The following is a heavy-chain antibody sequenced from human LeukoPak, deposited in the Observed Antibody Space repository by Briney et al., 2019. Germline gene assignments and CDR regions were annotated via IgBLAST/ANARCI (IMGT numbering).Heavy chain of an antibody. CDR1: GGSFSGYY. CDR2: INHSGST. Sequence: PSETLSLTCAVYGGSFSGYYWSWIRQPPGKGLEWIGEINHSGSTNYIPSLKSRVTISVDTSKNQFSLKLSSVTAADTAVYYCASRNYLKGAADYWGQGTLVTVSS. J-gene: IGHJ4*02. D-gene: IGHD1-7*01. CDR3: ASRNYLKGAADY. V-gene: IGHV4-34*01.